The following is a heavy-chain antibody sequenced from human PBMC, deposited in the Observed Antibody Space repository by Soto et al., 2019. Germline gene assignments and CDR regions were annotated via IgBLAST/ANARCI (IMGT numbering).Heavy chain of an antibody. V-gene: IGHV3-53*01. D-gene: IGHD3-10*01. J-gene: IGHJ4*02. Sequence: EVQLVESGGGLIQPGGSLRLSCAVSGFTVSNNYMSWVRQAPGKGLEGVSVIYSGGYTAYGDSVKGRFTISRDNSKNTLFPQINRLGAQHSAVFSRATPPGGGGYWGQGTLVTVSS. CDR1: GFTVSNNY. CDR3: ATPPGGGGY. CDR2: IYSGGYT.